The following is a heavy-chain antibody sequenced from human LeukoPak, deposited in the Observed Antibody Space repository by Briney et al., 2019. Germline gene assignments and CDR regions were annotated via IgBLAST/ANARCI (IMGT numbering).Heavy chain of an antibody. J-gene: IGHJ4*02. Sequence: SETLSLTCTVSGGSISSYYWSWIRQPPGKGLEWIGEINHSGSTNYNPSLKSRVTISVDTSKNQFSLKLSSVTAADTAVYYCARGPYYYDSSGYYYLFDYWGQGTLVTVSS. V-gene: IGHV4-34*01. D-gene: IGHD3-22*01. CDR3: ARGPYYYDSSGYYYLFDY. CDR2: INHSGST. CDR1: GGSISSYY.